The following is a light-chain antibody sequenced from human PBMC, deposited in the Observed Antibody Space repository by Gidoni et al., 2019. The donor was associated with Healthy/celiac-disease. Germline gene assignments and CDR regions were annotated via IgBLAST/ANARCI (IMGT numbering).Light chain of an antibody. Sequence: EFVLTQSPGTLSLSPGERATLSCRASQSVSSSYLAWYQQKPGQAPRLLIYGASSRATGIPGRFSGSGSGTDFTLTISRLEPEDFAVYYCQQYGSSPKTFGQGTKLEIK. J-gene: IGKJ2*01. V-gene: IGKV3-20*01. CDR2: GAS. CDR1: QSVSSSY. CDR3: QQYGSSPKT.